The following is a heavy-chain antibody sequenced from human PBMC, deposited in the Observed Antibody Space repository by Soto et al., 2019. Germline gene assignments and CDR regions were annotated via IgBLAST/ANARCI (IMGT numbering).Heavy chain of an antibody. J-gene: IGHJ4*02. Sequence: EVQLLESGGGLVQPGGSLRLSCAASGFTFSSYAMSWVRQAPGKGLEWVSAISGSGGSTYYADSVKGRFTISRDNSKNPLYLQMNSLRAEDTAVYYCAKQGGRIAAAGGDFDYWGQGTLVTVSS. V-gene: IGHV3-23*01. CDR2: ISGSGGST. CDR3: AKQGGRIAAAGGDFDY. D-gene: IGHD6-13*01. CDR1: GFTFSSYA.